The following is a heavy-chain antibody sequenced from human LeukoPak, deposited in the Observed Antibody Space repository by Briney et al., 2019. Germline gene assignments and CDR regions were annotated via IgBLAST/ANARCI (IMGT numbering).Heavy chain of an antibody. CDR2: INHSGST. CDR3: ARGYSSNYYYYGMDV. J-gene: IGHJ6*02. D-gene: IGHD5-18*01. CDR1: GGSFSGYY. Sequence: SSETLSLTCAVYGGSFSGYYWSWIRQPPGKGLEWIGEINHSGSTNYNPFLKSRVTISVDTSKNHFSLNLSSVTAADTAVYYCARGYSSNYYYYGMDVWGQGTTVTVSS. V-gene: IGHV4-34*01.